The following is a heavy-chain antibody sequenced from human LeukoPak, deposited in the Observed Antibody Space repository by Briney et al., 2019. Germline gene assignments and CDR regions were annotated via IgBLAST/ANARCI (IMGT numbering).Heavy chain of an antibody. CDR3: ASRPRDAAALDY. Sequence: GGSLRLSCVASGFTVSGVYMSWVRQAPGQGLDWVSVIYSDDSTYYADSVKGRFTVSRDNSKNTLNLQMNSLRAEDTAVYYCASRPRDAAALDYWGQGTLVTVSS. V-gene: IGHV3-53*01. J-gene: IGHJ4*02. CDR1: GFTVSGVY. D-gene: IGHD6-13*01. CDR2: IYSDDST.